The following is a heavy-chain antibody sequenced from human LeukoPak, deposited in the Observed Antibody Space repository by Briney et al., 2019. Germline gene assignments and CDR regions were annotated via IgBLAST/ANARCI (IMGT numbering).Heavy chain of an antibody. D-gene: IGHD2-15*01. CDR3: ARALNGYCSAGSCNGDY. CDR2: ISARGDSP. Sequence: QPGRSLRLSCAASGFTFNSYGMSWVRQAPGMGLEWVSGISARGDSPHYADSVKGRFTISRDNSKNTLYLQMNSLRAEDTAVYYCARALNGYCSAGSCNGDYWGQGTLVTVSS. CDR1: GFTFNSYG. V-gene: IGHV3-23*01. J-gene: IGHJ4*02.